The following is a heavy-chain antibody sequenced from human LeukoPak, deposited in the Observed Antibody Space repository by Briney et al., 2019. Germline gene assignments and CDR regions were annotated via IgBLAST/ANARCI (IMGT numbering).Heavy chain of an antibody. Sequence: GGSLRLSCRASGFIFSTYTMFWVRQAPGKGLEWVSSISSSSSSYIYYADSVRGRFTISRDNARSSLYLQMTSLRAEDTAVYYCARGPCGGDCYSDYWGQGTLVTVSS. CDR3: ARGPCGGDCYSDY. V-gene: IGHV3-21*01. J-gene: IGHJ4*02. D-gene: IGHD2-21*02. CDR2: ISSSSSSYI. CDR1: GFIFSTYT.